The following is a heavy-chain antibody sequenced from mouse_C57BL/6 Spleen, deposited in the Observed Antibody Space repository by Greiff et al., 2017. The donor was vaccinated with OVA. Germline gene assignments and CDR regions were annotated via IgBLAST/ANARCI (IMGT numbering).Heavy chain of an antibody. Sequence: EVQLQESGPELVKPGASVKIPCKASGYTFTDYNMDWVKQSHGKSLEWIGDINPNNGGTIYNQKFKGKATLTVDKSSSTAYMELRSLTSEDTAVYYCARNWDGDFDVWGTGTTVTVSS. CDR3: ARNWDGDFDV. V-gene: IGHV1-18*01. J-gene: IGHJ1*03. CDR2: INPNNGGT. CDR1: GYTFTDYN. D-gene: IGHD4-1*01.